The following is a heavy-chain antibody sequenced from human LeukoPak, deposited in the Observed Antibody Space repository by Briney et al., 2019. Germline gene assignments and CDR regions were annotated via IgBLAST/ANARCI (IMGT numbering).Heavy chain of an antibody. CDR3: ARESSSSWYGNYGMDV. CDR2: IGTAGDT. D-gene: IGHD6-13*01. CDR1: GFTFSSYA. J-gene: IGHJ6*02. V-gene: IGHV3-13*01. Sequence: GGSLRLSCAASGFTFSSYAMSWVRQAPGKGLEWVSAIGTAGDTYYPGSVKGRFTISRENAKNSLYLQMNSLRAGDTAVYYCARESSSSWYGNYGMDVWGQGTTVTVSS.